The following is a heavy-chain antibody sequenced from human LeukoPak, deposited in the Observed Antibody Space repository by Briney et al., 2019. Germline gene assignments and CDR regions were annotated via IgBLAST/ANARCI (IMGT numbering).Heavy chain of an antibody. D-gene: IGHD5-18*01. Sequence: GGSLRLSCAASGFTFDDYAMYWVRQAPGKGLEWVSGISWNSGSIGYADSVKGRFTISRDNAKNSLYLQMNSLRAEDTALYYCAREGYSYGYSAFDIWGQGTMVTVSS. J-gene: IGHJ3*02. CDR3: AREGYSYGYSAFDI. CDR2: ISWNSGSI. V-gene: IGHV3-9*01. CDR1: GFTFDDYA.